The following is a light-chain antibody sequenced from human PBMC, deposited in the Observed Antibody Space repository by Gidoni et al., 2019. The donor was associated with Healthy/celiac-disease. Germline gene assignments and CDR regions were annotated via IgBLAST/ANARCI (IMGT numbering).Light chain of an antibody. CDR1: QSVSSY. CDR3: QQRSNWPLT. V-gene: IGKV3-11*01. CDR2: DAS. J-gene: IGKJ4*01. Sequence: EIVLTQSPATLSLSQGESATLSCRASQSVSSYFAWYQQKPGQAPRLLIYDASNRATGILARFSGSGSGTDFTLTISSREPEDFAAYYCQQRSNWPLTFGGGTKVEIK.